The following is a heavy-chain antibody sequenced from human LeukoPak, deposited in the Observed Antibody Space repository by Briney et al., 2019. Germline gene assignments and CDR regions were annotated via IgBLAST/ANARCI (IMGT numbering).Heavy chain of an antibody. CDR2: TSGSSGST. D-gene: IGHD1-26*01. CDR3: ARNLPGSYSGLGY. Sequence: GGSLRLSCAASGFTFSSYAMSWVRQAPGKGLQWVSATSGSSGSTYYSDSVKGRFTISRDNSKSTLFLQMNSLRAEDTGVYYCARNLPGSYSGLGYWGQGTLVTVSS. J-gene: IGHJ4*02. V-gene: IGHV3-23*01. CDR1: GFTFSSYA.